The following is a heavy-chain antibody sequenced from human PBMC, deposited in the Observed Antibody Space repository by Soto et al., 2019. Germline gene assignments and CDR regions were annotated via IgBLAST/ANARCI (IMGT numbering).Heavy chain of an antibody. CDR1: WDSVSTISAV. CDR3: AREFPLRSFTD. Sequence: SQTLSLTCASSWDSVSTISAVWNWVRQSPSRGLEWLGRTYYRSKWYNEYAVSVNSRISINPDTSNNQFSLQLQSVTPDDTAIYYCAREFPLRSFTDWGPGILVTVSS. V-gene: IGHV6-1*01. D-gene: IGHD2-21*01. J-gene: IGHJ4*02. CDR2: TYYRSKWYN.